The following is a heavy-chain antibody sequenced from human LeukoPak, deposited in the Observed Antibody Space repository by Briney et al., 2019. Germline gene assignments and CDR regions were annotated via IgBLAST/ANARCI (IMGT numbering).Heavy chain of an antibody. D-gene: IGHD3-16*02. V-gene: IGHV3-66*03. CDR2: VYSNGSA. CDR3: AREDPIVY. J-gene: IGHJ4*02. CDR1: GFTFSSYA. Sequence: GGSLRLSCAASGFTFSSYAMSWVRQAPGKGLEWVAIVYSNGSAYYADSVKDRFTISTDNSKNAVYLQMNSLRAADTAVYYCAREDPIVYWGQGTLVTVSS.